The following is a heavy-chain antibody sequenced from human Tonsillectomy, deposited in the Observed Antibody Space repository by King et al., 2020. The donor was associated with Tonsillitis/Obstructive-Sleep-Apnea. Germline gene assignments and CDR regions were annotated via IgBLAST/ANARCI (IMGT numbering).Heavy chain of an antibody. D-gene: IGHD3-22*01. CDR1: GFTFRNYA. CDR2: ITGSGDTT. CDR3: AKGAISYDGSSHLYHSDY. Sequence: VQLVESGGGLVQPGGSLRLSCAASGFTFRNYAMSWVRQAPGKGLEWVSGITGSGDTTFYGDSVKGRFTIARDNSKNTLYLQMNSLRAGDTAVYYCAKGAISYDGSSHLYHSDYWRQGSLVTVSS. V-gene: IGHV3-23*04. J-gene: IGHJ4*02.